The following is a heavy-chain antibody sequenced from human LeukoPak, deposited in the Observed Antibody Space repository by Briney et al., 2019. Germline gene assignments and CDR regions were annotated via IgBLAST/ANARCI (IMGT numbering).Heavy chain of an antibody. CDR2: IIPIFGTA. V-gene: IGHV1-69*05. CDR3: ARGALFEVVTMRYFDY. CDR1: GGTFSTYA. Sequence: ASVKVSCKASGGTFSTYAISWVRQAPGQGLEWMGGIIPIFGTANYAQKFQGRVTITTDESTSTAYMELSSLRYEDMAVYYCARGALFEVVTMRYFDYWGQGTLVTVSS. J-gene: IGHJ4*02. D-gene: IGHD3-3*01.